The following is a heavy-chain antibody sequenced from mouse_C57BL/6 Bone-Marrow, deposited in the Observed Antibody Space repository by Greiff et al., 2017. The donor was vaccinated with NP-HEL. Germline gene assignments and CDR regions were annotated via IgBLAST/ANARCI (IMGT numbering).Heavy chain of an antibody. CDR3: VRVGVATEAMDY. Sequence: EVQGVESGGGLVQPKGSLKLSCAASGFTFNTYAMHWVRQAPGKGLEWVARIRSKSSNYATYYADSVKDRFTISKDDSQSMIYRQMNNLKTEDTAMDYCVRVGVATEAMDYWGQGTSVTVSS. CDR1: GFTFNTYA. V-gene: IGHV10-3*01. J-gene: IGHJ4*01. D-gene: IGHD1-1*01. CDR2: IRSKSSNYAT.